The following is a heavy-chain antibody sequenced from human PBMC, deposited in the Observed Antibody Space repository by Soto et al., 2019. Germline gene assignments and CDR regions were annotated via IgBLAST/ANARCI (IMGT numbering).Heavy chain of an antibody. J-gene: IGHJ1*01. Sequence: PGGSLRLSCVASGFTFSSFWMHWVRQAPGKGLVWVSRISSDGSITSYADSVKGRFTISRDNAKNTLYLQMNSLRAEDTAVYYCARGYDSSDAPFGRHWGQGTLVTVSS. D-gene: IGHD3-22*01. CDR3: ARGYDSSDAPFGRH. CDR2: ISSDGSIT. CDR1: GFTFSSFW. V-gene: IGHV3-74*01.